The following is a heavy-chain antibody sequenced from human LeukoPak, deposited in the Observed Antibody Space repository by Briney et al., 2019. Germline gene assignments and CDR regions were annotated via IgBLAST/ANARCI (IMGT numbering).Heavy chain of an antibody. J-gene: IGHJ4*02. D-gene: IGHD2-2*01. CDR3: ARHLSNDQDYYFDY. V-gene: IGHV4-30-4*08. CDR2: THYSGRT. Sequence: PSETLSLTCTVSGGSLSSGDYFWSWIRQPPGKGPEWIGYTHYSGRTYYNPSLKSRVTISVDTSKNQFSLKLSSVTAADTAVYYCARHLSNDQDYYFDYWGQGTLVTVSS. CDR1: GGSLSSGDYF.